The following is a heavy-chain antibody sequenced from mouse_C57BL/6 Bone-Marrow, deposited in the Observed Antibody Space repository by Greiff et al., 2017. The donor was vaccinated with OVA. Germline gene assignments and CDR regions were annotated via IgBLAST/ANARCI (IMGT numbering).Heavy chain of an antibody. CDR2: IHPSDSDT. J-gene: IGHJ2*01. V-gene: IGHV1-74*01. D-gene: IGHD1-1*01. CDR1: GYTFTSYW. CDR3: AIKDNYGSSWYFDY. Sequence: QVQLKQPGAELVKPGASVKVSCKASGYTFTSYWMHWVKQRPGQGLEWIGRIHPSDSDTNYNQKFKGKATLTVDKSSSTAYMQLSSLTSEDSAVYYCAIKDNYGSSWYFDYWGQGNTLTVSS.